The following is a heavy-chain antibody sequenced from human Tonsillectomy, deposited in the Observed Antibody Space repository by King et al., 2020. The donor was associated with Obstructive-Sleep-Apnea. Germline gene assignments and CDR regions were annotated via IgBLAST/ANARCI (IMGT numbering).Heavy chain of an antibody. Sequence: QLVQSGGGLVQPGGSLRLSCAASGFTFSSYWMSWVLQAPGKGLEWVANIKQDGSEKYYVDSVKGRFTISRDNAKKSQYLQMKSLRAEDTPVYYCARDRAVLLWFGELTDWFDPWGQGTLVTVSS. CDR1: GFTFSSYW. J-gene: IGHJ5*02. D-gene: IGHD3-10*01. CDR2: IKQDGSEK. CDR3: ARDRAVLLWFGELTDWFDP. V-gene: IGHV3-7*01.